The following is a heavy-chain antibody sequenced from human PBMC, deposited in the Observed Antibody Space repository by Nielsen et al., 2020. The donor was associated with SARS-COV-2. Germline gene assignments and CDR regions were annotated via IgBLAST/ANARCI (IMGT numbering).Heavy chain of an antibody. CDR1: GFTFRNYA. D-gene: IGHD6-13*01. V-gene: IGHV3-23*01. J-gene: IGHJ4*02. Sequence: GESLKISCAASGFTFRNYAMSWVRQAPGKGLEWVSSIKSAGDVTYYTGSVKGRFTVSRDNSKSMVYLQMHSLRVEDSALYYCAKVAPTYIAAAAANYWCQGIVVTVSS. CDR3: AKVAPTYIAAAAANY. CDR2: IKSAGDVT.